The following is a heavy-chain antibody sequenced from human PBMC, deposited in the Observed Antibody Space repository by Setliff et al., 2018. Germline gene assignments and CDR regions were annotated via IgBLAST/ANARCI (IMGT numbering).Heavy chain of an antibody. CDR2: INANTGGT. D-gene: IGHD1-26*01. Sequence: ASVKVSCKTSGYIFTNYYIHWVRQAPGQGLEWMGWINANTGGTKYAQKFQGRVSMTRDTSIYTAYMELSSLRSDDTAVYYCARSGSYGMRYWFDHWGQGTLVTVSS. CDR3: ARSGSYGMRYWFDH. J-gene: IGHJ5*02. CDR1: GYIFTNYY. V-gene: IGHV1-2*02.